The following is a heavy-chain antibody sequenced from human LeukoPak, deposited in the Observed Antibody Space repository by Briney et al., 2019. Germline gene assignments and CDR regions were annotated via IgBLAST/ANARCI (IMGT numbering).Heavy chain of an antibody. CDR3: AKCAKTPEGGSGWCNWFDT. CDR2: LTGNSNNP. V-gene: IGHV3-23*01. D-gene: IGHD3-3*01. Sequence: GGSLRLSCRASGFTFSNYAMNWVRQTPGKGLEWVSSLTGNSNNPNYADSVKGRFTISRDNSKKTLYLQMNSLRAEDTALYSCAKCAKTPEGGSGWCNWFDTWGQGTLVIFSS. CDR1: GFTFSNYA. J-gene: IGHJ5*02.